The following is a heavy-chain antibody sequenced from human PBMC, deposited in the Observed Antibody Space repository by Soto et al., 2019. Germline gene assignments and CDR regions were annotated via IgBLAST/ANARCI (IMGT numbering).Heavy chain of an antibody. D-gene: IGHD3-10*01. CDR2: ISSSSSTI. CDR1: GFTFSSYS. CDR3: ARVPSGSGSYDNWFDP. V-gene: IGHV3-48*01. Sequence: GGSLRLSCAASGFTFSSYSMNWVRQAPGKGLEWVSYISSSSSTIYYADSVKGRFTISRDNAKNSLYLQMNSLRAEDTAVYYCARVPSGSGSYDNWFDPWGQGTLVTVSS. J-gene: IGHJ5*02.